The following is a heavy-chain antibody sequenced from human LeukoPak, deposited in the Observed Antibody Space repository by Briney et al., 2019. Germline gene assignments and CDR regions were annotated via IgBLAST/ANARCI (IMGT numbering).Heavy chain of an antibody. CDR1: GYSFSSYG. CDR2: INNYNGNR. D-gene: IGHD6-19*01. CDR3: ARDPGAVAGRFPFSDN. J-gene: IGHJ4*02. V-gene: IGHV1-18*01. Sequence: ASVKVSCKASGYSFSSYGTSWVRQAPGQGLEWMGWINNYNGNRNYAQKVQDRVTMTTDTSTNTTYMELRSLRYDDTAMYYCARDPGAVAGRFPFSDNWGLGTLVTISS.